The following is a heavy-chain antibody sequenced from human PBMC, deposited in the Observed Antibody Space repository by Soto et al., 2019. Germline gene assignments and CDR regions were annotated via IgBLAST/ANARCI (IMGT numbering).Heavy chain of an antibody. CDR3: ARASSRYSYGYDYYYGMDV. CDR1: GYTFTGYY. J-gene: IGHJ6*02. Sequence: GASVKVSCKASGYTFTGYYMHWVRQAPGQGLEWMGWINPNSGGTNYAQKFQGRVTMTRDTSISTAYMELSRLRSDDTAVYYCARASSRYSYGYDYYYGMDVRGQGTTVTVSS. D-gene: IGHD5-18*01. V-gene: IGHV1-2*02. CDR2: INPNSGGT.